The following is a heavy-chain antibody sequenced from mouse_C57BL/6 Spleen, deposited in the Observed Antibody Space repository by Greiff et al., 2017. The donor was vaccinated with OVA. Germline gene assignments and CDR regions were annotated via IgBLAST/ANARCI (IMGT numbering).Heavy chain of an antibody. V-gene: IGHV1-85*01. Sequence: QVQLQQSGPELVKPGASVKLSCKASGYTFTSYDINWVKQRPGQGLEWIGWIYPRDGSTKYNEKFKGKATLTVDTSSSTAYMELLSLTSAASAVYVCAREVRWDTFDYTMVNWGQEALVTVSP. CDR2: IYPRDGST. CDR3: AREVRWDTFDYTMVN. J-gene: IGHJ4*01. CDR1: GYTFTSYD. D-gene: IGHD3-3*01.